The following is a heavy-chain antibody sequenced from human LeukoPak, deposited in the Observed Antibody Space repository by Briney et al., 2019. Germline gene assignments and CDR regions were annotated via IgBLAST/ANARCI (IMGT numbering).Heavy chain of an antibody. V-gene: IGHV1-2*02. CDR2: INPNSGGT. J-gene: IGHJ6*03. D-gene: IGHD6-25*01. Sequence: GASVKVSCKASGGTFSSYAISWVRQAPGQGLEWMGWINPNSGGTNYAQKFQGRVTMTRDTSISTAYMELSRLRSDDTAVYYCARGQRYYYYYMDVWGKGTTVTVSS. CDR1: GGTFSSYA. CDR3: ARGQRYYYYYMDV.